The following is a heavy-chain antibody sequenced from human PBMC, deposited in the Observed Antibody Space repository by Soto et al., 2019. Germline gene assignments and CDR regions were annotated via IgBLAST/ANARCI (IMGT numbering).Heavy chain of an antibody. J-gene: IGHJ4*02. CDR2: ISGSGGST. D-gene: IGHD3-10*01. Sequence: PGGSLRLSCAASGFTFSSYAMSLVRPAPGKGLEWVSAISGSGGSTYYADSVKGRFTISRDNSKNTLYLQMNSLRAEDTAVYYCAAVITMVRGVYGFGYWGQGTLVTVSS. V-gene: IGHV3-23*01. CDR1: GFTFSSYA. CDR3: AAVITMVRGVYGFGY.